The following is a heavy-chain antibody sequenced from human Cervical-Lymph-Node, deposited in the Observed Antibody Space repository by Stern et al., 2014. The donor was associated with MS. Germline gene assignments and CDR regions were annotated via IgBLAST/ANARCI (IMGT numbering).Heavy chain of an antibody. J-gene: IGHJ6*02. CDR2: INSGGSST. D-gene: IGHD2-15*01. CDR3: ARSSGASGDAMDV. CDR1: GFTFSTYW. Sequence: EVQLVESGGGLLQPGGSLRLSCGASGFTFSTYWMHWVRQGPGKGLVWVSRINSGGSSTSYTASVRGRFTISRDNAKNTVYLQMTSLRAEDTAVYYCARSSGASGDAMDVWGQGTTVTVSS. V-gene: IGHV3-74*01.